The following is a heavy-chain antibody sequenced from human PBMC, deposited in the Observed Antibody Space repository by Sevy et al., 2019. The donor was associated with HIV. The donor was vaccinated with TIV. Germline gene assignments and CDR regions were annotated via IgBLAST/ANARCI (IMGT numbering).Heavy chain of an antibody. D-gene: IGHD3-22*01. Sequence: ASVKVSCKASGYIFTNYPICCVRQAPGQGLEWMGCIRTSNRETKYTQKLQGRAIMTTDTSTSTVYMDLRNLRSDGTAVDYCAGKSDGGGHYSLDYFDYWGQGTLVTVSS. J-gene: IGHJ4*02. CDR3: AGKSDGGGHYSLDYFDY. V-gene: IGHV1-18*01. CDR2: IRTSNRET. CDR1: GYIFTNYP.